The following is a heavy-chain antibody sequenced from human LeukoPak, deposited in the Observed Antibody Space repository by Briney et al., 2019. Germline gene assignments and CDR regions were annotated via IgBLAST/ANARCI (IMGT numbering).Heavy chain of an antibody. V-gene: IGHV5-51*04. CDR3: AMAGNYYYMDV. CDR2: IYPGDSDT. CDR1: GYSFTSYW. D-gene: IGHD6-19*01. Sequence: GESLKISCKGSGYSFTSYWIGWVRQMPGKGLEWVGIIYPGDSDTRYSPSFQGQVTISADTPISTAYLQWSSLKASDTAMYYCAMAGNYYYMDVWGKGTTVTVSS. J-gene: IGHJ6*03.